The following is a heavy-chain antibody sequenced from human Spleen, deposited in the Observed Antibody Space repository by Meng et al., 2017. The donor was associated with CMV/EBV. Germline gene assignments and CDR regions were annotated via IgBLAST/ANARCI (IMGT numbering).Heavy chain of an antibody. Sequence: GGSLRLSCASSGFTFRSYAMSWVRQAPGKGLEWVSVIYSGGSSTYYADSVKGRFTISRDNSKNTLYLQMNSLRAEDTAVYYCAKDMAVTIFGVVSPPGGMDVWGQGTTVTVSS. CDR2: IYSGGSST. CDR1: GFTFRSYA. CDR3: AKDMAVTIFGVVSPPGGMDV. V-gene: IGHV3-23*03. J-gene: IGHJ6*02. D-gene: IGHD3-3*01.